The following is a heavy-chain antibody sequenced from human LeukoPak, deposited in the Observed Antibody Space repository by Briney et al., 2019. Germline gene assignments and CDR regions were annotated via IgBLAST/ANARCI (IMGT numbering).Heavy chain of an antibody. J-gene: IGHJ4*02. CDR3: ATASGSWYRYYFDN. D-gene: IGHD6-13*01. V-gene: IGHV3-48*03. CDR2: ISSTSNMI. CDR1: GFTFSNYE. Sequence: PGGSRRLSCAAAGFTFSNYEMNWVRQAPGKGLEWGSCISSTSNMIYYADSVRGRFTISRDNAENSLYLQMNSLRVEDTAVYYCATASGSWYRYYFDNWGQGTLVTVSS.